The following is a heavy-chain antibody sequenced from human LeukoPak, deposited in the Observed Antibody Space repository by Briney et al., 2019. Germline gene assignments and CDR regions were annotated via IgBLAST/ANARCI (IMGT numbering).Heavy chain of an antibody. CDR1: GFTFSSYG. CDR3: AKGVTTHYYYGMDV. V-gene: IGHV3-30*18. CDR2: ISYDGSNK. Sequence: PGRSLRLSCAASGFTFSSYGMHWVRQAPGKGLEWGAVISYDGSNKYYADSVKGRFTISRDNSKNTLYLQMNSLRAEDTAVYYCAKGVTTHYYYGMDVWGQGTTVTVSS. J-gene: IGHJ6*02. D-gene: IGHD4-17*01.